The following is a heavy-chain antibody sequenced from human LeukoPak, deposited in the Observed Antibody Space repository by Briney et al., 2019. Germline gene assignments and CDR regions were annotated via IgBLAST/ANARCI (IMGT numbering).Heavy chain of an antibody. D-gene: IGHD3-9*01. Sequence: ASVKVSCKASGYTFTDYYILWVRQAPGQGLEWMGWIYGHDGGTNFAQKFQDRVTMTRDTSITTAYMELTSLTPVDTAVYYCVRDFDWGPDYWGQGTLVTVSS. J-gene: IGHJ4*02. CDR3: VRDFDWGPDY. CDR2: IYGHDGGT. V-gene: IGHV1-2*02. CDR1: GYTFTDYY.